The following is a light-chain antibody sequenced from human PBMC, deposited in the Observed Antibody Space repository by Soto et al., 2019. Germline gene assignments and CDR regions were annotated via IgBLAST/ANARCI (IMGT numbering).Light chain of an antibody. V-gene: IGKV3-20*01. CDR3: QKYDSLRLN. Sequence: EVVLTPSPDTLSFPPLERATLSFRASQSVSSSFLTWYQQKPGQAPRLLIYGASSRATGIPDRFSGSGSGTDFTLTISRLEPEDFAVYYCQKYDSLRLNFGGGTKVDIK. CDR2: GAS. CDR1: QSVSSSF. J-gene: IGKJ4*01.